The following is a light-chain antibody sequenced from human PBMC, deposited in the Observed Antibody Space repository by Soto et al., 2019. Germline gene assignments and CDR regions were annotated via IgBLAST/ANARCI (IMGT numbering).Light chain of an antibody. J-gene: IGLJ1*01. V-gene: IGLV2-14*01. CDR3: NSYTTSTTFV. Sequence: QSVRTKPASVSGVPGHWISIFCNGKSSYIGTYNYVSWYQQHSGKAPKLMIYDVSNRPSGVSNRFSGSKSGSTASLTISGLQAEDEANYYCNSYTTSTTFVFGTGTKVTVL. CDR2: DVS. CDR1: SSYIGTYNY.